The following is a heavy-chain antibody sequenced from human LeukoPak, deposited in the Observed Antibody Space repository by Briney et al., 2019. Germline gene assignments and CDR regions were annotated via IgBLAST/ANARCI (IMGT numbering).Heavy chain of an antibody. CDR3: ARAGIAAAGTSWFDP. Sequence: SETLSLTCTVSGGSISSYYWSWIRQPPGKGLEWIGYIYYSGSTNYNPSLTSRVTISVDTSKNQFSLKLSSVTAADTAVYYRARAGIAAAGTSWFDPWGQGTLVTVSS. CDR1: GGSISSYY. D-gene: IGHD6-13*01. CDR2: IYYSGST. J-gene: IGHJ5*02. V-gene: IGHV4-59*01.